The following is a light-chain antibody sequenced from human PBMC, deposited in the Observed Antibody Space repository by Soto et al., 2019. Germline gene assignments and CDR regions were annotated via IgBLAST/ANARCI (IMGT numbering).Light chain of an antibody. V-gene: IGKV3-15*01. CDR2: GAS. CDR1: QSVSSD. Sequence: EIVMTQSPATLSVSPGERATLSCRASQSVSSDLAWYQQKPGQAPRLLIYGASTRATGIPPRFRGSGPRTALTPTISSLQSGDFAVCFCHPDNNWPWTGGQGTKA. J-gene: IGKJ1*01. CDR3: HPDNNWPWT.